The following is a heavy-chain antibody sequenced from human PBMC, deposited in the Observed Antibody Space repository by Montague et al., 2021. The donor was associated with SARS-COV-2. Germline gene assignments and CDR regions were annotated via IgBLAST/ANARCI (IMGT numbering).Heavy chain of an antibody. CDR2: IYHSGST. Sequence: SETLSLTCAVSGGSISSSNWWSWVRQPPGKGLEWIREIYHSGSTNYNPSLKSRVTISVDKSKNQFSLKLSSVTAADTAVYYCVYRDYYYYYGMDVWGQGTTVTVSS. CDR1: GGSISSSNW. D-gene: IGHD5-12*01. J-gene: IGHJ6*02. V-gene: IGHV4-4*02. CDR3: VYRDYYYYYGMDV.